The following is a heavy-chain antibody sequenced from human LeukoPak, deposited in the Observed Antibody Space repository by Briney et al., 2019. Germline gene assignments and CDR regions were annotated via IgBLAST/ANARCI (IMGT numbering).Heavy chain of an antibody. CDR3: ASGGEFRGSAFDI. V-gene: IGHV1-46*02. CDR1: TYIFNKYY. D-gene: IGHD3-10*01. Sequence: GASVKISCKASTYIFNKYYIHWVRQAPGRGLEWMGIINPTSGRTNYAQNFQARVTMTRNMSTNTMYRDLSSLKSEDTAVYYCASGGEFRGSAFDIWGQGTTVIVSS. J-gene: IGHJ3*02. CDR2: INPTSGRT.